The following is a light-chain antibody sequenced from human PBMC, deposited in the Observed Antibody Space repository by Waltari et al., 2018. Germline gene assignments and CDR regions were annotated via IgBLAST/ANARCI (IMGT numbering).Light chain of an antibody. CDR3: SSYTSTSTWV. CDR2: DVN. V-gene: IGLV2-14*03. J-gene: IGLJ3*02. CDR1: NSDVGGHNY. Sequence: QSTLTQPASVSGSPGQSITISCTGTNSDVGGHNYVSWYQQHPGTAPRLIIYDVNSRASGVSKRFSGSKSASTASLTISGLQAEDEADYYCSSYTSTSTWVFGGGTKVTVL.